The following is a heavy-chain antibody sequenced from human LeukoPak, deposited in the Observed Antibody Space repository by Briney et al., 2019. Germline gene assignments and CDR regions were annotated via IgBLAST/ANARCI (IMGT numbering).Heavy chain of an antibody. V-gene: IGHV3-23*01. CDR3: ARRAGAYSHPYDY. CDR2: IRPSGDNT. CDR1: GFTFSSYD. J-gene: IGHJ4*02. Sequence: GGSLRLSCAASGFTFSSYDMTWVRQAPGRGLEWVSSIRPSGDNTHYSDSVKGRFTISRDNSKNTLYLQMNSLRAEDTAVYYCARRAGAYSHPYDYWGQGTLVTVSS. D-gene: IGHD4/OR15-4a*01.